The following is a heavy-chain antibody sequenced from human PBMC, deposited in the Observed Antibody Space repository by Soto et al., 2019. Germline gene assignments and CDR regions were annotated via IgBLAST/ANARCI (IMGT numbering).Heavy chain of an antibody. CDR3: EKGGGYNFRTMRIYYFGMDV. J-gene: IGHJ6*02. D-gene: IGHD3-22*01. CDR2: IANDGSNT. Sequence: QVQLVETGGGVVQPGRSLRLSCAASGFTFGNYGMHWVRQAPGKGLEWVAVIANDGSNTYYADYLKGRFNIFSDNSKKTLFLHLNSLRTEDSAENYSEKGGGYNFRTMRIYYFGMDVWGQGMTVTISS. V-gene: IGHV3-30*18. CDR1: GFTFGNYG.